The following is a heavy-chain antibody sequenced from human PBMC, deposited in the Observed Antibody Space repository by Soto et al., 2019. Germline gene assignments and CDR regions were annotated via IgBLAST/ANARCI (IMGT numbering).Heavy chain of an antibody. CDR1: GYTFTSYG. D-gene: IGHD5-12*01. V-gene: IGHV1-18*01. CDR3: ARGRSGYDTFDY. J-gene: IGHJ4*02. CDR2: ISAYNGNT. Sequence: QVQLXXSGAEVKKPXXXXKVSCKASGYTFTSYGISWVRQAPGQGLEWMGWISAYNGNTNYAQKLQGRVTMTTDTSTSTAYMELRSLRSDDTAVYYCARGRSGYDTFDYWGQGTLVTVSS.